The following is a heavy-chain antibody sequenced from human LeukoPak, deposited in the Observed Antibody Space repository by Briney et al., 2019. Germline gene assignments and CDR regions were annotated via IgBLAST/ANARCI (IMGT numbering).Heavy chain of an antibody. J-gene: IGHJ4*02. CDR1: GFTFSSSW. CDR2: IREDGSEK. V-gene: IGHV3-7*01. Sequence: GGSLRLSCAASGFTFSSSWMTWVRQAPGKGLEWVASIREDGSEKTSVDSVKGRFTISRDNAKNSLYLQMDSLRAEDTAVYYCARGPTDGQAFDYWGQGTLVSVSS. D-gene: IGHD2-8*01. CDR3: ARGPTDGQAFDY.